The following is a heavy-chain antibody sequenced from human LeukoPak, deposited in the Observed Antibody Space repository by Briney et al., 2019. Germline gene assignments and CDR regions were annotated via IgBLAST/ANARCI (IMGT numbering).Heavy chain of an antibody. CDR2: ISSSSSTI. CDR3: ARDYRRIMITFGGVPSFDY. J-gene: IGHJ4*02. CDR1: GFTFSSYS. Sequence: GGSLRLSCAASGFTFSSYSMNWVRQAPGKGLEWISYISSSSSTIYYADSVKGRFTISRDNAKNSLYLQMNCLRDEDTAVYYCARDYRRIMITFGGVPSFDYWGQGTLVTVSS. D-gene: IGHD3-16*01. V-gene: IGHV3-48*02.